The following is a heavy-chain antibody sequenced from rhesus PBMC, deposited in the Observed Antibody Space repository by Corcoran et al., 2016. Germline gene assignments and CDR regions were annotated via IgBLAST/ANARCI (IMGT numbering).Heavy chain of an antibody. J-gene: IGHJ2*01. CDR3: ASGSSYVHDWYFDL. CDR1: GYTFTDYY. D-gene: IGHD4-29*01. CDR2: IKPYNGNT. Sequence: QVQLVQSGAEVKKPGSSVKVSCKASGYTFTDYYMHWVRQAPRQGLEWMGWIKPYNGNTNYAQQFQVRVTMTRDTATSTAYMELSSLRSEDTAVYYCASGSSYVHDWYFDLWGPGTPITISS. V-gene: IGHV1S2*01.